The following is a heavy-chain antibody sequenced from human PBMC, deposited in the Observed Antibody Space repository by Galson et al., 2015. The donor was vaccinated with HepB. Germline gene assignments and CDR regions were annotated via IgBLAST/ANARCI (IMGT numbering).Heavy chain of an antibody. CDR1: GFTFSSYW. CDR2: IKHDGSEQ. CDR3: ARDHAHCGTNCP. D-gene: IGHD2-21*01. V-gene: IGHV3-7*01. J-gene: IGHJ1*01. Sequence: SLRLSCAASGFTFSSYWMSWVRQAPGKGLEWVANIKHDGSEQYYVDSVKGRFTISRDNAKNSLFLQVNSLRAEDTAVYYCARDHAHCGTNCPWGQGTLVTVSS.